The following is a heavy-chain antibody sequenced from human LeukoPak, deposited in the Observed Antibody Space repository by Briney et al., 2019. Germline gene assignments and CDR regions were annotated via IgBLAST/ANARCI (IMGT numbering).Heavy chain of an antibody. Sequence: GGSLRLSCAASGFTFSSYDMHWVRQAPGKGLEWVAVISYDGSNRYYADSVKGRFTISRDNSKNTLYLQMNSLRAEDTAVYYCAKEQGQQLVSPDYWGQGTLVTVSS. D-gene: IGHD6-13*01. J-gene: IGHJ4*02. CDR2: ISYDGSNR. CDR3: AKEQGQQLVSPDY. V-gene: IGHV3-30*18. CDR1: GFTFSSYD.